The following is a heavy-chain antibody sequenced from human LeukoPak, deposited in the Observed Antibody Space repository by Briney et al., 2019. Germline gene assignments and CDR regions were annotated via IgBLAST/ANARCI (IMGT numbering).Heavy chain of an antibody. CDR3: TRDSGTYNWLDP. V-gene: IGHV3-73*01. J-gene: IGHJ5*02. CDR1: GFTFSNSS. D-gene: IGHD1-26*01. CDR2: MEKELNGYAT. Sequence: GGSLKLSCAASGFTFSNSSIHWVRQASGKGLEWIGLMEKELNGYATAYAASVRGRFTISRDDSQNTAYLQMDSLKTEDTALYYCTRDSGTYNWLDPWGQGTLVTVSS.